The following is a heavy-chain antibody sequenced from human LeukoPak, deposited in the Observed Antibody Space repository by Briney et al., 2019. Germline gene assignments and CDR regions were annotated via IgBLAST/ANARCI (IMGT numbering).Heavy chain of an antibody. D-gene: IGHD4-17*01. V-gene: IGHV3-23*01. CDR1: GFSFNNYA. CDR2: IGGAGGDI. J-gene: IGHJ4*02. CDR3: AKYAPPTTALTRFFDD. Sequence: PSGGSLRLSCAASGFSFNNYAMVWDRQTPGRGLEWVSVIGGAGGDIHYADSVKDRFSISRDNSKNTLYLQMNSLRAEDTAVYYCAKYAPPTTALTRFFDDWGQGTLVTVSS.